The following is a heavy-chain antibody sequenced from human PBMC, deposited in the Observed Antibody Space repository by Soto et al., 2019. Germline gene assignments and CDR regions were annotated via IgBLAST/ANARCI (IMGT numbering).Heavy chain of an antibody. V-gene: IGHV1-69*13. CDR1: GGTLSSYA. CDR3: ASQIRDYVWGSYRSGAFEI. CDR2: IIPIFGTA. J-gene: IGHJ3*02. Sequence: SVKVSCKASGGTLSSYAISWVRQAPGQGLEWMGGIIPIFGTANYAQKFQGRVTITADESPSTAYMELSSLRSEDTAVYYCASQIRDYVWGSYRSGAFEIWGQGTMVTVSS. D-gene: IGHD3-16*02.